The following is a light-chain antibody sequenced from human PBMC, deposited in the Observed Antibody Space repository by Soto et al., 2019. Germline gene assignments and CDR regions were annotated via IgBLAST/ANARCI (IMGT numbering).Light chain of an antibody. V-gene: IGKV1-8*01. CDR2: AAS. Sequence: IRMTQSPSSFSASTGDRVTITCRASQGISSYLAWYQQKPGKAPNLLIYAASTLQSGVPSRFSGSGSGTDFTLTISCLQSEDFATYYCQQYYSYPLTFGGGTKVEIK. CDR3: QQYYSYPLT. CDR1: QGISSY. J-gene: IGKJ4*01.